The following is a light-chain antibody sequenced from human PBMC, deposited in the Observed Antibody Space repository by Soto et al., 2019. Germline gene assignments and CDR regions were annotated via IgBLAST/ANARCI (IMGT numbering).Light chain of an antibody. CDR2: GAS. Sequence: EIVMTQSPATLSVSPGERATLSCRASQSVSSNLAWYQQKPGQAPRLLIYGASTRATGIPARFSGSGSGTEFTLTISSLQSEDFAVYYCQQYNNWPPWTFGQGIKVEIK. CDR3: QQYNNWPPWT. CDR1: QSVSSN. J-gene: IGKJ1*01. V-gene: IGKV3-15*01.